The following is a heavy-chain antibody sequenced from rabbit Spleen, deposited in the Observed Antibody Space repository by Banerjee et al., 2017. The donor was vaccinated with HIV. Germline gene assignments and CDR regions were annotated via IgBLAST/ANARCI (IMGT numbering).Heavy chain of an antibody. CDR3: ARDLAGVIGWNFNL. Sequence: QLVESGGGLVQPGGSLKLSCKVSGFDFSTYSMSWVRQAPGKGLEWIGYIVPIFGVTYYANWVNGRFTISSHNAQNTLYLQLNSLTAADTATYFCARDLAGVIGWNFNLWGPGTLVTIS. D-gene: IGHD4-1*01. CDR1: GFDFSTYS. V-gene: IGHV1S7*01. J-gene: IGHJ4*01. CDR2: IVPIFGVT.